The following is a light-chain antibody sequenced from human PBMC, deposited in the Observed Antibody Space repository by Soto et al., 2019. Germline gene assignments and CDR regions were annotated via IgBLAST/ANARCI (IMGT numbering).Light chain of an antibody. J-gene: IGKJ5*01. CDR2: GAS. V-gene: IGKV3-20*01. Sequence: EIVLTQSPATLSLSPGERATLSCRASQSVSSSYLAWYQQKPGQAPRLLIYGASSRATGIPDRFSGSGSGTDFTLTISRLEPEDFAVYFCQQYHNWPPITFGQGTRLEIK. CDR1: QSVSSSY. CDR3: QQYHNWPPIT.